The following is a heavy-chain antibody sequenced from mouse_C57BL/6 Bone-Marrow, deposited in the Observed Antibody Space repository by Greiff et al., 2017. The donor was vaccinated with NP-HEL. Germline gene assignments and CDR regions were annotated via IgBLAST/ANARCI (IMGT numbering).Heavy chain of an antibody. CDR1: GYTFTSYG. CDR2: IYPRSGNT. D-gene: IGHD2-5*01. V-gene: IGHV1-81*01. Sequence: VQLQQSGAELARPGASVKLSCKASGYTFTSYGISWVKQRTGQGLEWIGEIYPRSGNTYYNEKFKGKATLTADKSSSTAYMELRSLTSEDSAVYFCARGAYYSNYDDYWGQGTTLTVSS. CDR3: ARGAYYSNYDDY. J-gene: IGHJ2*01.